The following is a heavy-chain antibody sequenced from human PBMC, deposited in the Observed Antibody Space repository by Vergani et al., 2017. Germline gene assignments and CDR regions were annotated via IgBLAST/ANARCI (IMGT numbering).Heavy chain of an antibody. D-gene: IGHD2-15*01. V-gene: IGHV3-30*02. J-gene: IGHJ4*02. CDR1: GFTFNSSG. Sequence: QVQLVESGGGVVQPGGSLRLSCAASGFTFNSSGMHWVRQAPGKGLEWVASIRSDESRRYYGDSMEGPFTISRDNSKNTLYLQMKSLRPEDTAVYYFAKEGVGYCSGGTCYPEYWGQGTLVIVSS. CDR3: AKEGVGYCSGGTCYPEY. CDR2: IRSDESRR.